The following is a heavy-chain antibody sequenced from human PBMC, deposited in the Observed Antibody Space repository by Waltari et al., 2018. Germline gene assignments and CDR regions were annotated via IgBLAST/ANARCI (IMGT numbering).Heavy chain of an antibody. Sequence: QVQLQESGPGLVKPSETLSLTCAVSGYSISSGYYWGWIRQPPGKGLEWIGSIYHSGSTYYNPSLKSRVTISVDTSKNQFSLKLSSVTAADTAVYYCALTSSGWSTDAFDIWGQGTMVTVSS. J-gene: IGHJ3*02. CDR1: GYSISSGYY. CDR3: ALTSSGWSTDAFDI. D-gene: IGHD6-19*01. CDR2: IYHSGST. V-gene: IGHV4-38-2*01.